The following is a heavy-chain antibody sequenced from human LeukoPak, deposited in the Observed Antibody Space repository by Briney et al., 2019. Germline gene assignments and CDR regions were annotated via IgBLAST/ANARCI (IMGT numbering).Heavy chain of an antibody. CDR2: ISYDGSNK. J-gene: IGHJ4*02. CDR1: GFTFSSYW. V-gene: IGHV3-30-3*01. D-gene: IGHD1-26*01. CDR3: ASAGILDY. Sequence: GGSLRLSCAASGFTFSSYWMHWVRQAPGKGLEWVAVISYDGSNKYYADSVKGRFTISRDNSKNTLYLQMNSLRAEDTAVYYCASAGILDYWGQGTLVTVSS.